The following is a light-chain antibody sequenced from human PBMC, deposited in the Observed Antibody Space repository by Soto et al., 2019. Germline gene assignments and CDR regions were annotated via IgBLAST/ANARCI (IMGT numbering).Light chain of an antibody. J-gene: IGKJ5*01. CDR1: QSVSGRY. Sequence: EIVLTQSPGTLSLSPGERATLSCRASQSVSGRYLAWYQQKPGQAPRLLIYGASSRATGIPDRFSGGGSGTDVTLTISRLEPGDFAVYFCQQYGGFPITFGQGTRLEIK. CDR3: QQYGGFPIT. V-gene: IGKV3-20*01. CDR2: GAS.